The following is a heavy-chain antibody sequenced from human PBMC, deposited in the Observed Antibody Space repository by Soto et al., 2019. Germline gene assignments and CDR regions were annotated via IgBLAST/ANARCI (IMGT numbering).Heavy chain of an antibody. V-gene: IGHV3-21*01. Sequence: PGGSLRLSCAASGFTFGSYSMNWVRQAPGKGLEWVSSISSSSSYIYYADSVKGRFTISRDNAKNSLYLQMNSLRAEDTAVYYCAVTTEVYFDYWGQGNLVTVSS. D-gene: IGHD4-17*01. J-gene: IGHJ4*02. CDR1: GFTFGSYS. CDR2: ISSSSSYI. CDR3: AVTTEVYFDY.